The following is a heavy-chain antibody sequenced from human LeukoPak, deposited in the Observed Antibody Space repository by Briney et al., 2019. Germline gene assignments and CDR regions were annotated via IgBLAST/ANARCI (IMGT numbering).Heavy chain of an antibody. CDR1: GGSITGSY. CDR3: ARHDLGGTSPFDY. Sequence: SDTLSLTCTVSGGSITGSYWSWLRQPPGKGLEYIGYIFYSGRTNYYPSLKSRVTISVDTSKNPFSLKLTSVTAADTAVYYCARHDLGGTSPFDYWGQGTLVTVSS. J-gene: IGHJ4*02. V-gene: IGHV4-59*07. CDR2: IFYSGRT. D-gene: IGHD4-23*01.